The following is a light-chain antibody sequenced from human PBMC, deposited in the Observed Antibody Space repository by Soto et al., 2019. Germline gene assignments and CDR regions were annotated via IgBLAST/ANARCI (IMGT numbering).Light chain of an antibody. CDR3: QQYSGFSRA. CDR2: KAS. V-gene: IGKV1-5*03. Sequence: DIQMTQSPSTLSGSVGDRVTITCRASQTISSWLAWYQQKPGKAPKLLIYKASTLESGVPSRFSGSASGTEFTLTISSLQPDDFATYYCQQYSGFSRAFGQGTKVDIK. CDR1: QTISSW. J-gene: IGKJ1*01.